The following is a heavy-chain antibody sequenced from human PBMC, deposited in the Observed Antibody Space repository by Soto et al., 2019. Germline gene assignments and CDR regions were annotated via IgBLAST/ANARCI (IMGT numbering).Heavy chain of an antibody. CDR3: ARNDEGGSRL. V-gene: IGHV3-21*01. D-gene: IGHD2-2*01. CDR2: NSDGGDYI. Sequence: AGCLRLSCVASEFTFTSYSMNSVRKGRRKGLERVSTNSDGGDYIVYADSMKGRFSIFRDNAKNYLFLKMNGLRAEDTAVYFCARNDEGGSRLWGQGTLVTVCS. J-gene: IGHJ4*02. CDR1: EFTFTSYS.